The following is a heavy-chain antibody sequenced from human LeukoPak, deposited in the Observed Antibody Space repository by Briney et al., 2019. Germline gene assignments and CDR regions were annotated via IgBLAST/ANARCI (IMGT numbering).Heavy chain of an antibody. J-gene: IGHJ6*03. Sequence: GGSLRLSCAASKFTFSTFSMSLVRQAPGKGLEWVSSISGSGGYTYYADSGKGRFTIARDNTNNTLFLQMNSLRAEDTAVYYCAGGGFGEAYYYYYYMDVWGKGTTVTVSS. CDR3: AGGGFGEAYYYYYYMDV. V-gene: IGHV3-23*01. CDR2: ISGSGGYT. D-gene: IGHD3-10*01. CDR1: KFTFSTFS.